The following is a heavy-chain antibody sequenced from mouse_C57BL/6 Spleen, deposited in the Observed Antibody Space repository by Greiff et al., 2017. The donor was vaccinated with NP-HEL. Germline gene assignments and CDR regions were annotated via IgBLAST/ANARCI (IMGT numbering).Heavy chain of an antibody. CDR1: GYTFTSYD. D-gene: IGHD3-2*02. V-gene: IGHV1-85*01. CDR3: ARYRSGYSFAY. J-gene: IGHJ3*01. Sequence: VQLQESGPELVKPGASVKLSCKASGYTFTSYDINWVKQRPGQGLEWIGWIYPRDGSTKYNEKFKGKATLTVDTSSSTAYMELHSLTSEDSAVYFCARYRSGYSFAYWGQGTLVTVSA. CDR2: IYPRDGST.